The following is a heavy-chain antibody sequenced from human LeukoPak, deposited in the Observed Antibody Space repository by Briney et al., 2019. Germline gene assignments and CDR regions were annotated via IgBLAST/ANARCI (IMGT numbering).Heavy chain of an antibody. D-gene: IGHD3-22*01. CDR1: GYTFTSYD. Sequence: GASVKVSCKASGYTFTSYDINWVRQATGQGLEWMGWMNPNSGNTGYAQKFQGRVTMTRNTSISTAYMELSSLRSEDTAVYYRARGGYYYDSSGYYARYYYYYMDVWGKGTTVTVSS. CDR3: ARGGYYYDSSGYYARYYYYYMDV. J-gene: IGHJ6*03. CDR2: MNPNSGNT. V-gene: IGHV1-8*01.